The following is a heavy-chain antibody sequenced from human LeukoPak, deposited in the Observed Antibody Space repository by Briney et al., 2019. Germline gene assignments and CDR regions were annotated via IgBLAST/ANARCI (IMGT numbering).Heavy chain of an antibody. J-gene: IGHJ6*02. CDR1: GFTFSSYW. CDR3: AREYYDFWSGYPLGYYYYGMDV. D-gene: IGHD3-3*01. V-gene: IGHV3-7*01. CDR2: IKQDGSEK. Sequence: PGGSLRLSCAASGFTFSSYWMSWVRQAPGKGLEWVANIKQDGSEKYYVGSVKGRFTISRDNAKNSLYLQMNSLRAEATAVYYCAREYYDFWSGYPLGYYYYGMDVWGQGTTVTVSS.